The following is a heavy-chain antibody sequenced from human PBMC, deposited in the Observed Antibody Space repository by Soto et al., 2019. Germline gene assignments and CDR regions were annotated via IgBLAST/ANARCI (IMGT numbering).Heavy chain of an antibody. CDR2: IKSKTDGGTT. V-gene: IGHV3-15*01. Sequence: PGGSLRLSCAASGFTFSNAWMSWVRQAPGKGLEWVGRIKSKTDGGTTDYAAPVKGRFTISRDNSKNTLYLQMNSLRAEDTAVYYCAKDRDIVVIPAAPPNYFDYWGQGALVTVSS. CDR1: GFTFSNAW. D-gene: IGHD2-2*01. J-gene: IGHJ4*02. CDR3: AKDRDIVVIPAAPPNYFDY.